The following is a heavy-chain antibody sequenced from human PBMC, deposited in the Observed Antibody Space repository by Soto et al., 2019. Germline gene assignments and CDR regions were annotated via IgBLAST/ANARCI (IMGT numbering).Heavy chain of an antibody. CDR1: GYLFSRYW. Sequence: LKLSDKGSGYLFSRYWISWVRQMPGKGLEWMGRIDPSDSYTNYSPSFQGHVTISADKSISTAYLQWSSLKASDTAMYYCARLDTAEPRGMDVWGQGTTVTVS. D-gene: IGHD5-18*01. CDR2: IDPSDSYT. V-gene: IGHV5-10-1*01. J-gene: IGHJ6*02. CDR3: ARLDTAEPRGMDV.